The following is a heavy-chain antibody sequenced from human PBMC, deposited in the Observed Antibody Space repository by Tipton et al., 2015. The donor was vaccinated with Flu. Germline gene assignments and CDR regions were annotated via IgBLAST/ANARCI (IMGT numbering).Heavy chain of an antibody. J-gene: IGHJ4*02. D-gene: IGHD2-2*01. CDR1: GFTFSSYS. Sequence: SLRLSCAASGFTFSSYSMNWVRQAPGKGLEWVSSISSSSSYIYYADSVKGRFTISRDNAKNSLYLQMNSLRAEDTAVYYCARGRNGVIVVVPAAILDYWGQGTLVTVSS. V-gene: IGHV3-21*01. CDR3: ARGRNGVIVVVPAAILDY. CDR2: ISSSSSYI.